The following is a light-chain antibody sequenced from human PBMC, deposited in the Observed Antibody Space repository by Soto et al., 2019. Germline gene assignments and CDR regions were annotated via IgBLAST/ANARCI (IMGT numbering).Light chain of an antibody. V-gene: IGLV2-14*01. Sequence: QSALTQPASVSGSPGQSITISCTGTSSDVGGYNYVSWYQQHPGKAPKLMIYEVSNRPSGVSNRFSGSKSGNTASLTISGLQAEDEADYYCSSYTRSDVVFGGGTKLTVL. CDR1: SSDVGGYNY. CDR2: EVS. CDR3: SSYTRSDVV. J-gene: IGLJ2*01.